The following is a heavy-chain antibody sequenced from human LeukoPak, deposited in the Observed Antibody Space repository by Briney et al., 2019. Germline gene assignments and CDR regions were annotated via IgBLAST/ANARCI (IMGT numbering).Heavy chain of an antibody. CDR2: IYPGDTDT. V-gene: IGHV5-51*01. D-gene: IGHD6-19*01. CDR1: GYSFTSYW. CDR3: ARQGYSSGWYLDY. Sequence: GESLKISCKGSGYSFTSYWIGWVRQMPGKGLEWMGIIYPGDTDTRYSPSFQGQVTISADKSISTAYLQWSSLKASDTAMYYCARQGYSSGWYLDYWGQGTLVTVSS. J-gene: IGHJ4*02.